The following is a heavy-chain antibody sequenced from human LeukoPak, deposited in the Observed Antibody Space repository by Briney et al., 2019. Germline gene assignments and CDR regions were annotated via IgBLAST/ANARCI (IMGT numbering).Heavy chain of an antibody. CDR3: ARENGSSWYLDY. Sequence: EASVKVSCKASGGTFSSYAISWVRQAPGQGLEWMGGIIPIFGTANYAQKFQGRVTMTRDMSTSTVYMELSSLRSEDTAAYYCARENGSSWYLDYWGQGTLVTVSS. J-gene: IGHJ4*02. CDR2: IIPIFGTA. CDR1: GGTFSSYA. V-gene: IGHV1-69*05. D-gene: IGHD6-13*01.